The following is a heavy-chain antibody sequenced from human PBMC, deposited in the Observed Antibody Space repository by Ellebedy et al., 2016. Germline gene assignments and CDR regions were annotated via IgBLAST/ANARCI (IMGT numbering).Heavy chain of an antibody. CDR3: ARRRGYSYDY. Sequence: SETLSLTXAVYGGSFSGYYWSWIRQPPGKGLEWIGEINHSGSTNYNPSLKSRVTISVDTSKNQFSLKLSSVTAADTAVYYCARRRGYSYDYWGQGTLVTVSS. J-gene: IGHJ4*02. V-gene: IGHV4-34*01. D-gene: IGHD5-18*01. CDR1: GGSFSGYY. CDR2: INHSGST.